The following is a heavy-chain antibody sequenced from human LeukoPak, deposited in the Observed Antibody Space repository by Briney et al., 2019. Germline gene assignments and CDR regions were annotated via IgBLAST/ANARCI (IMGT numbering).Heavy chain of an antibody. CDR1: GYTFTDYY. Sequence: ASVKVSCKASGYTFTDYYIHWVRQAPGQGLEWMGWINPNSGATDYAQTFQGRVTMTRDTSISTAYMELSRLTSDDTAVYYCARANPVGTYYYYMDVWGKGTTVTVS. J-gene: IGHJ6*03. CDR3: ARANPVGTYYYYMDV. CDR2: INPNSGAT. V-gene: IGHV1-2*02.